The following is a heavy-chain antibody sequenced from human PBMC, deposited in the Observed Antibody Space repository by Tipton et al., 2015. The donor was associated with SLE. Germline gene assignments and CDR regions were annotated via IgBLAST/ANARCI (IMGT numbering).Heavy chain of an antibody. J-gene: IGHJ4*02. Sequence: LRLSCTVSGGSISSHYWSWIRQPPGKGLEWIGYIYYSGSTNYNPSLKSRVTISVDTSKNQFSLKLSSVTAADTAVYYCASDSSGYYYFDYWGQGTLVTVSS. CDR1: GGSISSHY. D-gene: IGHD3-22*01. CDR3: ASDSSGYYYFDY. CDR2: IYYSGST. V-gene: IGHV4-59*11.